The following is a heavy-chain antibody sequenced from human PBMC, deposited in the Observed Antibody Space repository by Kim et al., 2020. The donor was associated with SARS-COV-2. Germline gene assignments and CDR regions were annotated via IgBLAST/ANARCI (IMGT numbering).Heavy chain of an antibody. CDR1: GGSISSYY. V-gene: IGHV4-59*13. D-gene: IGHD7-27*01. CDR2: IYYSGST. CDR3: ARDPLLGWFDP. Sequence: SETLSLTCTVSGGSISSYYWSWIRQPPGKGLEWIGYIYYSGSTNYNPSLKSRVTISVDTSKNQFSLKLSSVTAADTAVYYCARDPLLGWFDPWGQGTLVTVSS. J-gene: IGHJ5*02.